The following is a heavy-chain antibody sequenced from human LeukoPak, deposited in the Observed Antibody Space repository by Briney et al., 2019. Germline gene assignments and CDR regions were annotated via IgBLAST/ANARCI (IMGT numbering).Heavy chain of an antibody. Sequence: SGGSLRLSCAASGFTFSSYAMGWVRQAPGKGLEWVAVISYDGTNKYYADSVKGRFTISRDNSKNTLYLQMNSLRADDTAVYYCARSGRRGYSYGYRFKYYYDYWGQGTLVTVSS. CDR1: GFTFSSYA. J-gene: IGHJ4*02. D-gene: IGHD5-18*01. V-gene: IGHV3-30*03. CDR2: ISYDGTNK. CDR3: ARSGRRGYSYGYRFKYYYDY.